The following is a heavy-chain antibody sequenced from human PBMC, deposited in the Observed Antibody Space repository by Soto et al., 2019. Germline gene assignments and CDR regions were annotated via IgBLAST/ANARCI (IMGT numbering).Heavy chain of an antibody. Sequence: QVQLVQSGAEVKKPGSSVKVSCKASGGTFSSYAISWVRQAPGQGLEWMGGIIPIFGTANYAQKFQGRVTITADESTSTAYMELSSLRSEDTAVYYCAIGVHSSSPYYYYGMDVWGQGTTVTVSS. CDR1: GGTFSSYA. V-gene: IGHV1-69*01. CDR2: IIPIFGTA. J-gene: IGHJ6*02. D-gene: IGHD6-6*01. CDR3: AIGVHSSSPYYYYGMDV.